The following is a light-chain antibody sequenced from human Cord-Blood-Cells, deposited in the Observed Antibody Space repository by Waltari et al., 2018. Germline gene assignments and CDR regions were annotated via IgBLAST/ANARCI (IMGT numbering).Light chain of an antibody. Sequence: DIQMTQSPSSLSASVGDSVTITCRASQSISSYLNWYQQKPGNAPKLLIYAASSLQSGVPSRFSGSGSGTDFTRTISSLQPEDFATYYCQQSYSTPPWTFGQGTKVEIK. V-gene: IGKV1-39*01. CDR2: AAS. J-gene: IGKJ1*01. CDR1: QSISSY. CDR3: QQSYSTPPWT.